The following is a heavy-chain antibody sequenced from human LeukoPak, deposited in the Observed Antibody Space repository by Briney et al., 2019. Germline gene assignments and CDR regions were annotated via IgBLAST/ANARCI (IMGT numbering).Heavy chain of an antibody. CDR1: GGSISSYY. V-gene: IGHV4-59*01. CDR2: IYYSGST. D-gene: IGHD2-15*01. CDR3: AALGYCSGGRCYNWFDP. Sequence: PSETLSLTCTVSGGSISSYYWSWIRQPPGKGLEWIGYIYYSGSTNYNPSLKSRVTISVDTSKNQFSLKLSSVTAADTAVYYCAALGYCSGGRCYNWFDPWGQGTLVTVSS. J-gene: IGHJ5*02.